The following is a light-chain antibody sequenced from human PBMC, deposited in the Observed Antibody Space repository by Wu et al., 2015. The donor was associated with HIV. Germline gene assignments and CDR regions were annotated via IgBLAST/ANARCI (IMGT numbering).Light chain of an antibody. CDR1: QSFGNDN. CDR2: GAS. V-gene: IGKV3-20*01. Sequence: EIVLTQSPAALSLSPGERATLSCRASQSFGNDNLAWYQQRPGQAPRLLIHGASRRAAGIPDRFSGSGSGTDFTLTISRLESEDLAVYYCQQYGNSPWTFDLGTKVELK. J-gene: IGKJ1*01. CDR3: QQYGNSPWT.